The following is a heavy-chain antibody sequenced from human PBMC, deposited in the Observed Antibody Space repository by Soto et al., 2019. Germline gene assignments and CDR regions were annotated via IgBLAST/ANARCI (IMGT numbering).Heavy chain of an antibody. CDR1: GGSISGSYW. D-gene: IGHD3-16*01. Sequence: SETLSLTCAVSGGSISGSYWWAWVRQTPGRGLEWIGQVYHGGSTNYNPSLKNRVTISVDKSKNHFSLRLTSVTAADTAVYFCAASVNYDCGRDGGRHYYLDYGGQGALVTVSS. V-gene: IGHV4-4*02. J-gene: IGHJ4*02. CDR2: VYHGGST. CDR3: AASVNYDCGRDGGRHYYLDY.